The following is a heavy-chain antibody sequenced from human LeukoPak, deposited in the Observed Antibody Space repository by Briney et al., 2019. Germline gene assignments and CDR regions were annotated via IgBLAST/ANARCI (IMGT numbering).Heavy chain of an antibody. CDR3: AIDLYCSGGSCYSGLKYYYYYYGMDV. J-gene: IGHJ6*02. CDR1: GYTFTSYA. D-gene: IGHD2-15*01. CDR2: INAGNGNT. Sequence: GASVKVSCKASGYTFTSYAMHWVRQAPGQRLEWIGWINAGNGNTKYSQKFQGRVTITRDTSASTAYMELSSLRSEDTAVYYCAIDLYCSGGSCYSGLKYYYYYYGMDVWGQGTTVTVSS. V-gene: IGHV1-3*01.